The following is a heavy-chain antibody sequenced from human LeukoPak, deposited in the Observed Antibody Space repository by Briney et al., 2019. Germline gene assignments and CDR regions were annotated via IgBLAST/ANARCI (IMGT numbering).Heavy chain of an antibody. V-gene: IGHV4-59*01. CDR2: IYYSGST. D-gene: IGHD3-10*01. CDR3: ARGDYYGSGSYFDY. CDR1: GGSISSYY. Sequence: SETLSLTCTVSGGSISSYYWSWIRQPPGKGLEWIGYIYYSGSTNYNPSLESRVTISVDTSKNQFSLKVSSVSAADTAVYYCARGDYYGSGSYFDYWGQGTLVTVSS. J-gene: IGHJ4*02.